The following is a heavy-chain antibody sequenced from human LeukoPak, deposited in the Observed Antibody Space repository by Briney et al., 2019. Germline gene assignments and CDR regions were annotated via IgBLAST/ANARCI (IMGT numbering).Heavy chain of an antibody. V-gene: IGHV3-74*01. J-gene: IGHJ3*01. CDR3: ARGGDFGVPAPLGIDAFDL. CDR1: GFTFSSYW. Sequence: PGGSLRLSCAASGFTFSSYWMHWVRQAPGKGLVWVSRINSDGSSTSYADSVKGRFTISRDNAKNTLYLQMNSLRAEDTAVYYCARGGDFGVPAPLGIDAFDLWGQGTMVTVSS. D-gene: IGHD2-2*01. CDR2: INSDGSST.